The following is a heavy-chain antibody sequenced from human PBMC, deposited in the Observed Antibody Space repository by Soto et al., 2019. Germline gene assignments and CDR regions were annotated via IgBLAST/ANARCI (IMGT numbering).Heavy chain of an antibody. V-gene: IGHV3-30*03. J-gene: IGHJ3*01. CDR1: GFTFRSYG. Sequence: GGSLRLSCAASGFTFRSYGMHWVRQAPGKGLEWVALITYAGSNKNYADSVKGRFTISRDNSKNTLYLQMNSLRPEDTAVYYCARSEQYQVFAFDVWGQGTMVTVSS. D-gene: IGHD6-19*01. CDR3: ARSEQYQVFAFDV. CDR2: ITYAGSNK.